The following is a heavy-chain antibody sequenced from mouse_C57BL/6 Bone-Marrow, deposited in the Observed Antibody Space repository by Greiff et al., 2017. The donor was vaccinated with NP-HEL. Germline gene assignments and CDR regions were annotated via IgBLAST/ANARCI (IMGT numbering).Heavy chain of an antibody. D-gene: IGHD1-1*01. Sequence: QVQLKESGPELVKPGASGKISSRASAYPLSSSWMNWVKRRPGKGLEWIGRIYPGDGDTNYNGKFKGKATLTADKSSSTAYMQLSSLTSEDSAVYFCASFYYYGSTPYWGQGTTLTVSS. CDR3: ASFYYYGSTPY. CDR1: AYPLSSSW. J-gene: IGHJ2*01. V-gene: IGHV1-82*01. CDR2: IYPGDGDT.